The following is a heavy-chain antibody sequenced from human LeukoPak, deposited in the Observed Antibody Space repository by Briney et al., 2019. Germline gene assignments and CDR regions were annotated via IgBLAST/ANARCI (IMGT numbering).Heavy chain of an antibody. CDR3: ARHRGNLSIAARPNWFDP. J-gene: IGHJ5*02. Sequence: SETLSLTCTVSGGSISSSSYYWGWIRQPPGKGLEWIGSIYYSGSTYYNPSLKSRVTISVDTSKNQFSLKLSSVTAADTAVYYCARHRGNLSIAARPNWFDPWGQGTLVTVSS. V-gene: IGHV4-39*01. D-gene: IGHD6-6*01. CDR2: IYYSGST. CDR1: GGSISSSSYY.